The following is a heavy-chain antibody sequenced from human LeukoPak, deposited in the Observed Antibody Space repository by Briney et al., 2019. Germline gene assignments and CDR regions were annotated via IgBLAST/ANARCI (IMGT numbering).Heavy chain of an antibody. Sequence: PSETLSLTCTVSGGSISSSSYYWGWIRQPPGKGLEWIGSIYYSGSTYYNPSLKSRVTISVDTSKNQFSLKLSSVTAADTAVYYCARATCGGFRYYYYYYMDVWGKGTTVTVSS. CDR1: GGSISSSSYY. D-gene: IGHD2-21*01. J-gene: IGHJ6*03. CDR2: IYYSGST. V-gene: IGHV4-39*07. CDR3: ARATCGGFRYYYYYYMDV.